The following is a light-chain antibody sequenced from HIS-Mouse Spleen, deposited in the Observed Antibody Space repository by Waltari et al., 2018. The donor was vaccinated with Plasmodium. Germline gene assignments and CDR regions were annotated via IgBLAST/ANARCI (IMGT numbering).Light chain of an antibody. CDR2: EDS. J-gene: IGLJ3*02. CDR1: NIGSKS. CDR3: QVWDSSSDHRV. Sequence: SYVLTQPPSVSVAPGQTARITCGGNNIGSKSVHWYQQKPGQAPVLVVDEDSDRPSGIPERFSGSNSGNTATLTISRVEAGDEADYYCQVWDSSSDHRVFGGGTKLTVL. V-gene: IGLV3-21*02.